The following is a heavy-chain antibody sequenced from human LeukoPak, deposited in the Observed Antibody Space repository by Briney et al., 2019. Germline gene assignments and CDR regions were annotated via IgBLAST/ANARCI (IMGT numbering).Heavy chain of an antibody. V-gene: IGHV3-7*01. D-gene: IGHD3-3*01. CDR1: GFTFSSYW. CDR2: IKQDGSKK. CDR3: ARAISYDFWSGYYATPPDWFDP. J-gene: IGHJ5*02. Sequence: PAGSLTLTCAVSGFTFSSYWMSWVRQAPGKGLEWVANIKQDGSKKYYVYSVKGRCTISRDNAKISMYLQMNSLRAEDTAVYYCARAISYDFWSGYYATPPDWFDPWGQGTLVTVSS.